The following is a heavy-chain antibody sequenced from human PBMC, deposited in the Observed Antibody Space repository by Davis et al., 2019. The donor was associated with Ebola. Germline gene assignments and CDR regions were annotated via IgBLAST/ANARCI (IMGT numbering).Heavy chain of an antibody. J-gene: IGHJ4*02. CDR2: IIPIFGTP. D-gene: IGHD6-19*01. V-gene: IGHV1-69*13. CDR1: GGTLSNYA. CDR3: ASSGYSSGWYLRY. Sequence: AASVKVSCKASGGTLSNYAINWVRQAPGQGLEWMGGIIPIFGTPNYAQKFQGRVTITADESTSTAYMELSSLRSEDTAVYYCASSGYSSGWYLRYWGQGTLVTVSS.